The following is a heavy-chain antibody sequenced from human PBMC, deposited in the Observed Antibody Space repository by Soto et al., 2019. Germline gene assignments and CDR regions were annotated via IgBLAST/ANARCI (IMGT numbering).Heavy chain of an antibody. Sequence: QVQLVESGGGLVQPGGSLRLSCAASTFSLSDYYMSWIRHAPGRGLEWVAYSSSTTSYTNYADSVKGRFTILRDNAKNSLDLQMKSLRGEDTAVYYCARSSHRGYFFDNWGQGTLVTVSS. D-gene: IGHD5-18*01. V-gene: IGHV3-11*06. CDR3: ARSSHRGYFFDN. CDR2: SSSTTSYT. CDR1: TFSLSDYY. J-gene: IGHJ4*02.